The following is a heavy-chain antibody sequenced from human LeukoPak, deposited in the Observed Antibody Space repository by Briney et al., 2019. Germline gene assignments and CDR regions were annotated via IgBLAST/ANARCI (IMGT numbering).Heavy chain of an antibody. CDR3: ARERGENFYGGGDRHYYYMDV. D-gene: IGHD3-16*01. J-gene: IGHJ6*03. Sequence: KAGGSLRLSCAASGFTFSSYSMNWVRQAPGKGLEWVSSISSSSSYIYYADSVKGRFTISRDKAKNSLYLQMNSLRVDDTAVYYCARERGENFYGGGDRHYYYMDVWGKGTTVTVSS. V-gene: IGHV3-21*04. CDR2: ISSSSSYI. CDR1: GFTFSSYS.